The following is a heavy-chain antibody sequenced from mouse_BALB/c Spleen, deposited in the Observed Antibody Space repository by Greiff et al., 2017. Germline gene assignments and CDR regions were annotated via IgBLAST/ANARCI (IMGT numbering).Heavy chain of an antibody. D-gene: IGHD2-4*01. Sequence: EVQLQQSGAELVRPGALVKLSCKASGFNIKDYYMHWVKQRPEQGLEWIGWIDPENGNTIYDPKFQGKASITADTSSNTAYLQLSSLTSEDTAVYYCARRGGLRRGYAMDYWGQGTSVTVSS. CDR3: ARRGGLRRGYAMDY. CDR1: GFNIKDYY. V-gene: IGHV14-1*02. J-gene: IGHJ4*01. CDR2: IDPENGNT.